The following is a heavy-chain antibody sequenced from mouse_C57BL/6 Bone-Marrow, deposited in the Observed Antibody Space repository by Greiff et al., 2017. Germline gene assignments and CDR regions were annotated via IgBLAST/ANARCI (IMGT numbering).Heavy chain of an antibody. D-gene: IGHD2-1*01. Sequence: VQLKESGPGLVAPSQSLSITCTVSGFSLTSYAISWVRQPPGKGLEWLGVIWTGGGKNYNSALKSRLSISKDNSKSQVFLKMNSLQTDDTARYYCASLYYAGFAYWGQGTLVTVSA. CDR3: ASLYYAGFAY. J-gene: IGHJ3*01. CDR1: GFSLTSYA. CDR2: IWTGGGK. V-gene: IGHV2-9-1*01.